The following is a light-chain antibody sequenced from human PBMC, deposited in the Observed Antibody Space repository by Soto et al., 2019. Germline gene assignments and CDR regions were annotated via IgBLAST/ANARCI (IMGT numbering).Light chain of an antibody. Sequence: DIQRTQSPSTLSGSVGDRVTITCRASQTIGSWLAWYQQKPGKAPKLLIYKASTLKSGVPSRFNGSGSGTEFTLTISSLQPDDFATYYCQHYNSYSETFGQGTKV. CDR1: QTIGSW. J-gene: IGKJ1*01. CDR3: QHYNSYSET. V-gene: IGKV1-5*03. CDR2: KAS.